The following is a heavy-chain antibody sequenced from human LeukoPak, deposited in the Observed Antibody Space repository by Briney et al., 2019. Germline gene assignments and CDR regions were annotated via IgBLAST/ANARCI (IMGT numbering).Heavy chain of an antibody. CDR2: IYYSGST. Sequence: PSETLSLTCTVSCGSISSYYWSWIRQPPGKGLEWIGYIYYSGSTNYNPSLKSRVTISVDTSKNQFSLKLSSVTAADTAVYYCASSLRFLEWYAFDIWGQGTMVTVSS. CDR1: CGSISSYY. D-gene: IGHD3-3*01. CDR3: ASSLRFLEWYAFDI. V-gene: IGHV4-59*01. J-gene: IGHJ3*02.